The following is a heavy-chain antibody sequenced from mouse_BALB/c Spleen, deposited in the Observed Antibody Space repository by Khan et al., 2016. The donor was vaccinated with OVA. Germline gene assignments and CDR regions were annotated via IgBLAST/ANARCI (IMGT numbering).Heavy chain of an antibody. D-gene: IGHD1-1*01. CDR2: ISFSGSA. Sequence: EVQLQESGPGLVKPSHSLSLTCTVTGYSITSDYAWNWIRQFPGNKVEWMGYISFSGSASYNPSLTSRISITRDTSKNQLFLQLNSVTTEDTATYYCATLYYYGSSWFTYWGQGTLVTVSA. CDR3: ATLYYYGSSWFTY. V-gene: IGHV3-2*02. CDR1: GYSITSDYA. J-gene: IGHJ3*01.